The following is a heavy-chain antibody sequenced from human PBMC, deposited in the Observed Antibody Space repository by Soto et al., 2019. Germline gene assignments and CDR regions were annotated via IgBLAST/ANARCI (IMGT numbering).Heavy chain of an antibody. CDR2: IIPILGIA. CDR1: GGTFSSYT. J-gene: IGHJ6*03. CDR3: ARGTTSEYYYDYYMDV. Sequence: QVQLVQSGAEVKKPGSSVKVSCKASGGTFSSYTISWVRQAPGQGLEWMGRIIPILGIANYAQKFQGRVTITADKSTSTAYMELSSLRSEDTAVYYCARGTTSEYYYDYYMDVWGKGTTVTVSS. D-gene: IGHD1-1*01. V-gene: IGHV1-69*02.